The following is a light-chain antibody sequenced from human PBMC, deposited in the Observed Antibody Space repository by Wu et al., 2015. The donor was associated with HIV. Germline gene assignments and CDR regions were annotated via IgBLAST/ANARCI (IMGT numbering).Light chain of an antibody. CDR1: QGIRTS. J-gene: IGKJ2*01. CDR2: AAS. V-gene: IGKV1-9*01. Sequence: DIQLTQSPSFLSASVGDRITISCRASQGIRTSLAWYQQKSGQAPNLLIFAASTLLDGVPSRFSGGGSGTDFILTINSLHPEDFATYFCQQASQYPYTFGQGT. CDR3: QQASQYPYT.